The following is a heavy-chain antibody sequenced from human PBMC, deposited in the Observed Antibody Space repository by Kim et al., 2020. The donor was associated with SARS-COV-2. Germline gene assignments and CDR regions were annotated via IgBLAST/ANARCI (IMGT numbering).Heavy chain of an antibody. CDR3: AKDGASDYDILTGYNPDGPFDY. CDR1: GFTFSSYA. Sequence: GGSLRLSCAASGFTFSSYAMSWVRQAPGKGLEWVSAISGSGGSTYYADSVKGRFTISRDNSKNTLYLQMNSLRAEDTAVYYCAKDGASDYDILTGYNPDGPFDYWGQGTLVTVSS. CDR2: ISGSGGST. V-gene: IGHV3-23*01. J-gene: IGHJ4*02. D-gene: IGHD3-9*01.